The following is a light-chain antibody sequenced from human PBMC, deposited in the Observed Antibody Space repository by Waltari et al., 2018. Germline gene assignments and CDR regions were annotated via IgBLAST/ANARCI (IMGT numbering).Light chain of an antibody. CDR3: QQYDSSSGT. CDR1: QSISTW. J-gene: IGKJ1*01. CDR2: KAS. V-gene: IGKV1-5*03. Sequence: DIQMTQSPSTLSASLGVRVTITCRASQSISTWLAWYQQKPGKAPKLLIYKASSLESGVPSRFSGSGSGTEFTLTISSLQPDDFATYYCQQYDSSSGTFGQGTKVEIK.